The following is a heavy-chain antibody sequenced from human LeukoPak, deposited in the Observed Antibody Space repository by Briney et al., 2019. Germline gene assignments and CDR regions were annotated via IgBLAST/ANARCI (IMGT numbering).Heavy chain of an antibody. J-gene: IGHJ3*02. CDR1: GGSISSYY. D-gene: IGHD1-26*01. CDR2: IYYSGNT. CDR3: ARDAVGENAFDI. V-gene: IGHV4-59*01. Sequence: PSETLSLTCTVSGGSISSYYWSWIRQPPGKGLEWIGYIYYSGNTNYNPSLKSRVTISVDTSKNQFSLKLSSVTAADTAVYYCARDAVGENAFDIWGQGTMVTVSS.